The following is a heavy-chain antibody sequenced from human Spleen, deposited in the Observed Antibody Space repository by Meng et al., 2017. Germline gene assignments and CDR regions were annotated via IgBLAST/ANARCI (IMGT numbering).Heavy chain of an antibody. D-gene: IGHD3-22*01. V-gene: IGHV4-34*01. J-gene: IGHJ4*02. Sequence: QAQLQQWGAGLLKPSETLSLTCAVYGGSFSGYYWSWIRQPPGKGLEWIGEINHSGSTNYNPSLKSRVTISVDTSKNQFSLKLSSVTAADTAVYYCAARGYYLADYWGQGTLVTVSS. CDR1: GGSFSGYY. CDR2: INHSGST. CDR3: AARGYYLADY.